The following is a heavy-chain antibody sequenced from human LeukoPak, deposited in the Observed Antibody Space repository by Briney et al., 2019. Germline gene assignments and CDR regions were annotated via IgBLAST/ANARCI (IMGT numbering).Heavy chain of an antibody. V-gene: IGHV1-2*04. Sequence: GASVKVSCKASGYTFTGYYMHRVRQAPGQGLEWMGWINPNSGGTNYAQKFQGWVTMTRDTSISTAYMELSRLRSDDTAVYYCARNYYGSGSYLSFDYWGQGTLVTVSS. CDR1: GYTFTGYY. CDR3: ARNYYGSGSYLSFDY. J-gene: IGHJ4*02. CDR2: INPNSGGT. D-gene: IGHD3-10*01.